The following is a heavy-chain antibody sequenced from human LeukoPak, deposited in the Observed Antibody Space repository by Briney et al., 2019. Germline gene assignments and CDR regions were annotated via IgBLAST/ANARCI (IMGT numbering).Heavy chain of an antibody. D-gene: IGHD2-2*01. CDR1: GGSISSSSYY. CDR3: ARGLVVPAATRFDP. V-gene: IGHV4-39*07. J-gene: IGHJ5*02. Sequence: SETLSLTCTVSGGSISSSSYYWGWIRQPPGKGLEWIGEINHSGSTNYNPSLKSRVTISVDTSKNQFSLKLSSVTAADTAVYYCARGLVVPAATRFDPWGQGTLVTVSS. CDR2: INHSGST.